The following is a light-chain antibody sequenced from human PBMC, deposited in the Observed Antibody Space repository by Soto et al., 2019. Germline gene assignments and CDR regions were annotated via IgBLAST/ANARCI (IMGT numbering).Light chain of an antibody. J-gene: IGKJ5*01. CDR3: QQYGSSPRT. CDR2: GAS. Sequence: EIVLTQSPGTLSVSPGERATLSCRASQSVSSSYLAWYQQKPGHAPRLLIYGASSRATGIPDRFSGSGSGTDFTLTISRLEPEDFAVYYCQQYGSSPRTFGQGTRLEIK. V-gene: IGKV3-20*01. CDR1: QSVSSSY.